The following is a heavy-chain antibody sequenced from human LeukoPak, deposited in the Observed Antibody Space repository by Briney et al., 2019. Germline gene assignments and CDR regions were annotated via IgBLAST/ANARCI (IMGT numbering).Heavy chain of an antibody. CDR2: IYTSGST. D-gene: IGHD7-27*01. Sequence: SQTLSLTCTVSGGSISSGSYYWSWIRQPPGKGLEWIGRIYTSGSTNYNPSLKSRVTISVDTSKNHFSLKLSSVTVADTAVYYCARGLGFDYWGQGTLVTVSS. CDR3: ARGLGFDY. CDR1: GGSISSGSYY. J-gene: IGHJ4*02. V-gene: IGHV4-61*02.